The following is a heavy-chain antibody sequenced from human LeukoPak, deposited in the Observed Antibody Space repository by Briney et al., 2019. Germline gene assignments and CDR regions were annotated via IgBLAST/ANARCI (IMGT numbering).Heavy chain of an antibody. Sequence: SETLSLTCAVYGGSFSGYYWSWIRQPPGKGLEWIGEINHSGSTYYNPSLKSRVTISVDTSKNQFSLKLSSVTAADTAVYYCARDLGSCYDYWGQGTLVTVSS. CDR3: ARDLGSCYDY. V-gene: IGHV4-34*01. D-gene: IGHD2-15*01. CDR1: GGSFSGYY. J-gene: IGHJ4*02. CDR2: INHSGST.